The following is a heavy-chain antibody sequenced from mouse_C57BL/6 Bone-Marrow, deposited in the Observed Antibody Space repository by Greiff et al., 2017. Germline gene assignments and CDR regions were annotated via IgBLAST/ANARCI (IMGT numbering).Heavy chain of an antibody. D-gene: IGHD1-1*01. CDR1: GFSLSTFGMG. Sequence: QVTLKESGPGILQPSQTLSLTCSFSGFSLSTFGMGVGWIRQPSGKGLEWLAHIWWDDEKYYKPALKSRLTISKDTSKNQVFLKIANVDTADTATYYCARGTYYYDSSRFDYWGQGTTLTVSS. J-gene: IGHJ2*01. CDR3: ARGTYYYDSSRFDY. V-gene: IGHV8-8*01. CDR2: IWWDDEK.